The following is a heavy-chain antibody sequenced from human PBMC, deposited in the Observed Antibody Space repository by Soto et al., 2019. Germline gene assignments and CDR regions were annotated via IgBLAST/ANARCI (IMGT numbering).Heavy chain of an antibody. J-gene: IGHJ5*01. CDR2: MHHTGFS. V-gene: IGHV4-4*09. CDR1: GDSVTSHY. CDR3: AASSGYHVGPPWFHP. D-gene: IGHD3-22*01. Sequence: SETLSLTCPFSGDSVTSHYLTWILQSPEKGLEWIGYMHHTGFSYYNPSLKSRLTIFVDTSKNHFSLNLSSVTAADTAVYYCAASSGYHVGPPWFHPWGQGTLVTVSS.